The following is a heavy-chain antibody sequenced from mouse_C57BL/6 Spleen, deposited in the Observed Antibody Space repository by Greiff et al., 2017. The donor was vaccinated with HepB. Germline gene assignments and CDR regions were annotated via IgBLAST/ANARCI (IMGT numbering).Heavy chain of an antibody. CDR3: ARPDGYYVRFAY. V-gene: IGHV1-22*01. D-gene: IGHD2-3*01. J-gene: IGHJ3*01. Sequence: VHVKQSGPELVKPGASVKMSCKASGYTFPDHIMHWVKQSHGKSLEWIGYIYPNNGGTSYNQKFKGKATLTVNKSSSTAYMELRSLTSEDSAVYCCARPDGYYVRFAYWGQGTLVTLSA. CDR1: GYTFPDHI. CDR2: IYPNNGGT.